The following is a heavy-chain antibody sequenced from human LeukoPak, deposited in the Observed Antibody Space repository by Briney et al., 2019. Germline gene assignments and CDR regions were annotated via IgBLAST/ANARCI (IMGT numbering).Heavy chain of an antibody. V-gene: IGHV4-34*01. CDR3: AREESSGWYWYFDL. Sequence: PSETQSLTCAVYGGSFSGYYWSWIRQPPGTGLEWIGEINHSGSTNYNPSLKSRVTISVDTSKNQFSLKLSSVTAADTAVYYCAREESSGWYWYFDLWGRGTLVTVSS. CDR2: INHSGST. D-gene: IGHD6-19*01. J-gene: IGHJ2*01. CDR1: GGSFSGYY.